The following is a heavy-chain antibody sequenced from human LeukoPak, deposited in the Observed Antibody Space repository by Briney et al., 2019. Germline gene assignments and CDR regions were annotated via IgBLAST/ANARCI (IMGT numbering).Heavy chain of an antibody. V-gene: IGHV3-7*01. D-gene: IGHD3-16*01. J-gene: IGHJ3*02. Sequence: SGGSLRLSCGASGFTFSSYWMSWVRQAPGKGLEWVANIKQDGSERYYVDSVKGRFTISRDNAKNSLYLQMNSLRAEDTAVYYCARDALISAETHDAFDIWGQGTMVTVSS. CDR1: GFTFSSYW. CDR2: IKQDGSER. CDR3: ARDALISAETHDAFDI.